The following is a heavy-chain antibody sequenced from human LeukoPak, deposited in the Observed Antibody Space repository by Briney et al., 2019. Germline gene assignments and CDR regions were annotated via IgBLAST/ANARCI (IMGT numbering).Heavy chain of an antibody. V-gene: IGHV4-34*01. CDR3: ARVGYRYYDFWSGYYREGTGAIGY. CDR2: INHSGST. CDR1: GGSFSGYY. Sequence: KPPETLSLTCAVYGGSFSGYYWSWIRQPPGKGLEWIGEINHSGSTNYNPSLKSRVTISVDTSKNQFSLKLSSVTAADTAVYYCARVGYRYYDFWSGYYREGTGAIGYWGQGTLVTVSS. J-gene: IGHJ4*02. D-gene: IGHD3-3*01.